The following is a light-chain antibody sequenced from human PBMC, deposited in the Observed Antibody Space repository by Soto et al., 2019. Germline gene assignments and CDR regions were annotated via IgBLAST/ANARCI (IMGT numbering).Light chain of an antibody. V-gene: IGKV1-5*01. Sequence: DIQMTQSPSTLSSSAGDRVTNTXRASQSRTSWLTWYQQTPGXPPKXXXADXSSLERGGPSRFSGSGSATEFTLTISSLQPYDLANYYFQQYKSDLSTFGRGTRLEIK. CDR3: QQYKSDLST. J-gene: IGKJ5*01. CDR2: DXS. CDR1: QSRTSW.